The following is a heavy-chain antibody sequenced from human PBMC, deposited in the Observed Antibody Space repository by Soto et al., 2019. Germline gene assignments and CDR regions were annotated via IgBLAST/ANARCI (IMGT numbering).Heavy chain of an antibody. D-gene: IGHD4-4*01. CDR1: GGSFGGYY. CDR3: ARGLGSVT. CDR2: INHSGST. Sequence: QVQLQQWGAGLLKPSETLSLTCAVYGGSFGGYYWSWIRQPPGKGLEWIGEINHSGSTNYNPSLKSRVTISVDTSKNQFSLKLSSVTAADTAVYYCARGLGSVTWGQGTLVTVSS. J-gene: IGHJ4*02. V-gene: IGHV4-34*01.